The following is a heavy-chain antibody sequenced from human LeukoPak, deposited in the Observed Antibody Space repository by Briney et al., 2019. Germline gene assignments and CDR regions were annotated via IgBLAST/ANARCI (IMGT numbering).Heavy chain of an antibody. CDR2: MNPHSGNT. D-gene: IGHD3-10*01. Sequence: GASVKVSCQASGYTFTTYDMRWVRQATGQGLEWMGWMNPHSGNTGYAPKFQDRITLTRVTSINKAYMELSSLTSEDSGVYYCARAPFPGDFWGQGTLVTVSS. J-gene: IGHJ4*02. CDR3: ARAPFPGDF. CDR1: GYTFTTYD. V-gene: IGHV1-8*01.